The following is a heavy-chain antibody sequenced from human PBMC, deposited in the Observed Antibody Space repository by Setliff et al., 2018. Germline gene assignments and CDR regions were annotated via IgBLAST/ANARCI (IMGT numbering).Heavy chain of an antibody. CDR3: ARDPKLVGAPERAFDY. Sequence: GASVKVSCKASGYIFTNYYMHWVRQAPGQGLEWMGIINPSGGLTRYAQKFQGRVTMTRDTSISTAYMELSRLKYDDTAVYYCARDPKLVGAPERAFDYWGQGTQVTVSS. V-gene: IGHV1-46*01. CDR1: GYIFTNYY. J-gene: IGHJ4*02. CDR2: INPSGGLT. D-gene: IGHD1-26*01.